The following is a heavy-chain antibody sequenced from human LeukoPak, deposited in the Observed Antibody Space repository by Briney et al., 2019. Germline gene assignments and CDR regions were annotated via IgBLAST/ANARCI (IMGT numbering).Heavy chain of an antibody. CDR3: ARRGSGYTEPIDY. J-gene: IGHJ4*02. Sequence: GGSLRLSCAASGFTFSSYSMDWVRQAPGKGLEWVSSISSSSSYIYYADSVKGRFTISRDNAKNSLYLQMNSLRAEDTAVYYCARRGSGYTEPIDYWGQGTLVTVSS. CDR2: ISSSSSYI. CDR1: GFTFSSYS. V-gene: IGHV3-21*01. D-gene: IGHD5-12*01.